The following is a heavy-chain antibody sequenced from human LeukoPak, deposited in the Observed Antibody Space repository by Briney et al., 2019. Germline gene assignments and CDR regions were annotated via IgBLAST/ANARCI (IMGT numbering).Heavy chain of an antibody. J-gene: IGHJ4*02. V-gene: IGHV1-2*02. CDR3: ARLRWRDDY. Sequence: GASVKVSCKASGCTFTGYYMHWVRQAPGQGLEWMGWINPDSGSTNYAQKFQGRVTMTSDTSISTAYMEVSRLRSDDTAVYYCARLRWRDDYWGQGTLVTVSS. CDR2: INPDSGST. D-gene: IGHD4-23*01. CDR1: GCTFTGYY.